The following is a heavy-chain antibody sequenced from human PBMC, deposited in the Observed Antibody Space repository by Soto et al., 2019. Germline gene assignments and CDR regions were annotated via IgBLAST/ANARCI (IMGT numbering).Heavy chain of an antibody. D-gene: IGHD1-26*01. CDR3: AGPKTTKLSR. J-gene: IGHJ4*02. Sequence: PGGSLRLSCAASGFTFSSYEMNWVRQAPGKGLEWVSYISSSGSTIYYADSVKGRFTISRDNAKNSLYLQMNSLRAEDTAVYYCAGPKTTKLSRWGQGTLVTVSS. V-gene: IGHV3-48*03. CDR2: ISSSGSTI. CDR1: GFTFSSYE.